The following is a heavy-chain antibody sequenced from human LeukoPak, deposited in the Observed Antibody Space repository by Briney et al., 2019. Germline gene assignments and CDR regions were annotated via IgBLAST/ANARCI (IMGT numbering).Heavy chain of an antibody. CDR3: ARARVPIAVAGLYYFDY. Sequence: ASVKVSCKASGYTFTAYYIHWLRQAPGQGPEWMGWIKPDSGSSHYAQKFQGRVTMTRDTSSNSAYMDLTRLKSDDTAVYHCARARVPIAVAGLYYFDYWGQGALVTVSS. CDR2: IKPDSGSS. D-gene: IGHD6-19*01. CDR1: GYTFTAYY. V-gene: IGHV1-2*02. J-gene: IGHJ4*02.